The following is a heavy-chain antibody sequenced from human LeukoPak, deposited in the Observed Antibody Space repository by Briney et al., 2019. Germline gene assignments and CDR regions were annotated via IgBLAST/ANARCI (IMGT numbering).Heavy chain of an antibody. CDR3: AKDHVAAAYYIDY. CDR2: IRYDGSNK. J-gene: IGHJ4*02. CDR1: GFTFSSYG. D-gene: IGHD6-13*01. Sequence: GRSMRLSCAASGFTFSSYGMHWVRQAPGKGLEWVAFIRYDGSNKYYADSVKGRFTISRDNSKNTLYLQMNSLRAEDTAVYYCAKDHVAAAYYIDYGGQGTLVTVSS. V-gene: IGHV3-30*02.